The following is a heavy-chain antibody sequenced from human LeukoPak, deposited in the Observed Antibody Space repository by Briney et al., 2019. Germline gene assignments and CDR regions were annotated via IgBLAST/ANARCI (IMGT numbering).Heavy chain of an antibody. CDR2: ISGSNTYM. CDR1: GFTFSIYT. J-gene: IGHJ4*02. V-gene: IGHV3-21*01. D-gene: IGHD5-18*01. Sequence: GGSLRLSCATSGFTFSIYTVNWVRQAPGKGLEWVSSISGSNTYMYYADSVKGRFTISRDNAKNSLYLQMNSLRAEDTAVYYCARDADQDTAMVTPFDYWGQGTLVTVSS. CDR3: ARDADQDTAMVTPFDY.